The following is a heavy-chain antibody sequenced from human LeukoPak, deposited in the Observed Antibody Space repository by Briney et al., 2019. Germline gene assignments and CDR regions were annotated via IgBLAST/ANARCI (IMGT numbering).Heavy chain of an antibody. CDR2: ITWNSDAI. D-gene: IGHD6-19*01. V-gene: IGHV3-9*01. J-gene: IGHJ4*02. Sequence: PGGSLRLSCAASGFTFNNYAMHWVRQAPGKGLEWVSGITWNSDAIVYADSVKGRFTISRDNARNSLYLQTSSLRGEDTAFYYCATTPPAIAVAGNGQFDNWGQGTLVTVSS. CDR1: GFTFNNYA. CDR3: ATTPPAIAVAGNGQFDN.